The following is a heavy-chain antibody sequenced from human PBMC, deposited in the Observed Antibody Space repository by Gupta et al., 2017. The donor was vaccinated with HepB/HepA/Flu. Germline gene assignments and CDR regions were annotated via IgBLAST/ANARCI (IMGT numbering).Heavy chain of an antibody. D-gene: IGHD3-10*02. J-gene: IGHJ5*02. CDR1: GLTFSTKW. Sequence: EVQLVQSGGGLVQPGGSLRLSCVASGLTFSTKWMSWVRQTPGKGLEWVANIKHDGSDKNYVDSIKSRFTISRDNAKNSLFLQLSTLRADDTAVYYCATGGGMFGSDTWGQGSLVTVSS. CDR3: ATGGGMFGSDT. CDR2: IKHDGSDK. V-gene: IGHV3-7*01.